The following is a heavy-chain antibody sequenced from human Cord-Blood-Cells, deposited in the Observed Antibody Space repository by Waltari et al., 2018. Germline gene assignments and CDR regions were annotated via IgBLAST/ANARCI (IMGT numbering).Heavy chain of an antibody. CDR3: ARGGYIAASPDY. Sequence: QVQLVESGGGVVQPGRSLRLSCAASGFTFSSYAMHWVRQAPGKGLEWVAVKSYDGSNKYYADSVKGRFTISRDNSKNTLYLQMNSLRAEDTAVYYCARGGYIAASPDYCGQGTLVTVSS. CDR1: GFTFSSYA. CDR2: KSYDGSNK. V-gene: IGHV3-30*04. J-gene: IGHJ4*02. D-gene: IGHD6-6*01.